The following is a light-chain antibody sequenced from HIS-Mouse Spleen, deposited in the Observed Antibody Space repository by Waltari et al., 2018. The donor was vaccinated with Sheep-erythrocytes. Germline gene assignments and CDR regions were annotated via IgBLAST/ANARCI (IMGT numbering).Light chain of an antibody. CDR2: DAS. CDR3: QQYDNLLT. V-gene: IGKV1-33*01. Sequence: DIQMTQSQPSLSASVGDRVTITCQASQDISNYLNWYQQKPGKAPKLLIYDASNLETGVPSRFSGSGSGTDFTFTISSLQPEVIATYYCQQYDNLLTFGGGTKVEIK. J-gene: IGKJ4*01. CDR1: QDISNY.